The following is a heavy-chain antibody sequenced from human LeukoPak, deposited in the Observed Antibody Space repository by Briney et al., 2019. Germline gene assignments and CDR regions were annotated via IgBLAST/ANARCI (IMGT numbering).Heavy chain of an antibody. V-gene: IGHV1-69*05. Sequence: SVKVSCKASGGTFSSYAISWVRQAPGQGLERMGGIIPIFGTANYAQKFQGRVTITTDESTSTAYMELSSLRSEDTAVYYCARDASSAWPGAFDILGQGTMVTVSS. CDR2: IIPIFGTA. CDR1: GGTFSSYA. J-gene: IGHJ3*02. CDR3: ARDASSAWPGAFDI. D-gene: IGHD6-19*01.